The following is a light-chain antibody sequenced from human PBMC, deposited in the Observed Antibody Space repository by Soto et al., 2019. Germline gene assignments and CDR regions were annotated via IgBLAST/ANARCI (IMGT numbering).Light chain of an antibody. J-gene: IGLJ1*01. CDR3: AAWDDIVNGYV. CDR1: WSNIGRNS. V-gene: IGLV1-44*01. Sequence: SVPTYPPSVSGAPVHRVPVFCSGGWSNIGRNSVSWYHHLPGTAPKLLIYSNNQRPSGVTGRFSGSKSGTSASLAISGLQSEDEADYYCAAWDDIVNGYVFGTGTKV. CDR2: SNN.